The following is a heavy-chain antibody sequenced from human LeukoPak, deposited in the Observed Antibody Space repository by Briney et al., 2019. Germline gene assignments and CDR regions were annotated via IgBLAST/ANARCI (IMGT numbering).Heavy chain of an antibody. CDR1: VGSISSSSYY. CDR3: ARGGALWFDP. CDR2: IYYSGST. J-gene: IGHJ5*02. Sequence: PSETLSLTSTVSVGSISSSSYYWGWIRQPPGKGREWVGSIYYSGSTYYNPSLKSRVTISVDTSKNQFSLKLSSVTAADTAVYYCARGGALWFDPWGQGTLVTVSS. V-gene: IGHV4-39*07.